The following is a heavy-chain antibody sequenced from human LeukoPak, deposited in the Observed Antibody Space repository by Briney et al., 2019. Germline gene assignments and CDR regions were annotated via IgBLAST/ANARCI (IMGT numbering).Heavy chain of an antibody. CDR1: GFSFTNYW. CDR2: IYPGDSDT. Sequence: RTGESLKISCKASGFSFTNYWIGWVRQMPGKGLEWMGIIYPGDSDTRYSPSFQGQVTISADKSSSTAYLQWRSLKASDTAMYYCAGHSFDTVDAFDVWGQGTIVIVSA. V-gene: IGHV5-51*01. J-gene: IGHJ3*01. CDR3: AGHSFDTVDAFDV. D-gene: IGHD2-2*02.